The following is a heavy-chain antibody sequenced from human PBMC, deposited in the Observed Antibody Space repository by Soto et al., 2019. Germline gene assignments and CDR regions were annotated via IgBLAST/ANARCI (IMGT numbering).Heavy chain of an antibody. J-gene: IGHJ3*02. Sequence: QVQLVQSGAEVKKPGSSVKVSCKDSGGTFSTYSMFWVRQAPGQGLEWMGRIIPMLGVRNYAQRFRDRVTTPADKSTATVHMELSSLRSEDTALYYCTIGSWSGEVFDIWGQGTMVTVSS. CDR1: GGTFSTYS. CDR2: IIPMLGVR. D-gene: IGHD2-21*01. V-gene: IGHV1-69*02. CDR3: TIGSWSGEVFDI.